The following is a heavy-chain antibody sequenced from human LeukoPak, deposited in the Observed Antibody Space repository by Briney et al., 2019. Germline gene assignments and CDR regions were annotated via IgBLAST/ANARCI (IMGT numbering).Heavy chain of an antibody. Sequence: PSETLSLTCTVSGGSVSSGGSYWAWIRQPPGTGQEWIGSIYYSGSSYYNPSLKSRVTISVDMSKNHFSLKVNSVTAADTAVYYCARLRLAAAGTAYYFENWGQGTLVTVSS. D-gene: IGHD6-13*01. V-gene: IGHV4-39*02. CDR2: IYYSGSS. CDR1: GGSVSSGGSY. J-gene: IGHJ4*02. CDR3: ARLRLAAAGTAYYFEN.